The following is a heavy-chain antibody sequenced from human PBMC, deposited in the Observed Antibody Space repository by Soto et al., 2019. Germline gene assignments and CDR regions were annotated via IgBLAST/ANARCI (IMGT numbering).Heavy chain of an antibody. D-gene: IGHD1-26*01. V-gene: IGHV3-30*18. Sequence: PGGSLRLSCAASGFTFSSYGMHWVRQAPGKGLEWVAVISYDGSNKYYADSVKGRFTISRDNSKNTLYLQMNSLRAEDTAVYYCAKVLYSGNYYFDYWGQGTLVTVSS. CDR1: GFTFSSYG. J-gene: IGHJ4*02. CDR2: ISYDGSNK. CDR3: AKVLYSGNYYFDY.